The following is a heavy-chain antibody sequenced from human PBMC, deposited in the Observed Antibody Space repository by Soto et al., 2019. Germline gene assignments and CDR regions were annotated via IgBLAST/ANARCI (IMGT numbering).Heavy chain of an antibody. CDR3: ARVGYDFWSGSNWFDP. J-gene: IGHJ5*02. V-gene: IGHV4-59*01. D-gene: IGHD3-3*01. CDR2: IYYSGST. Sequence: SETLSLTCTVSGGSISSYYWSWIRQPPGKGLEWIGYIYYSGSTNYNPSLKSRVTISVDTSKNQFSLKLSSVTAADTAVYYCARVGYDFWSGSNWFDPWGQGTLVTVSS. CDR1: GGSISSYY.